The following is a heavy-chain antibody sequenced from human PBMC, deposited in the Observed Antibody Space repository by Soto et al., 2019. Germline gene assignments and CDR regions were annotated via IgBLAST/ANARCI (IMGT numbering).Heavy chain of an antibody. Sequence: GESLKISCVGSGYTFTNNWITWVRQMPGGGLEWMGRIAPDGSYTIYSPAFQGHVTISADRSISTAYLQWSSLKASDTAMYYCARPACSGGSCYSVDFWGQGTLVTVSS. V-gene: IGHV5-10-1*01. D-gene: IGHD2-15*01. J-gene: IGHJ4*02. CDR1: GYTFTNNW. CDR3: ARPACSGGSCYSVDF. CDR2: IAPDGSYT.